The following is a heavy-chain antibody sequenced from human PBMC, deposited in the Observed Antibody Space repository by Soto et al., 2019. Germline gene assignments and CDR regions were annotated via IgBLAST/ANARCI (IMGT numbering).Heavy chain of an antibody. D-gene: IGHD3-22*01. CDR3: ATLGHYYQAFDQ. V-gene: IGHV4-61*05. J-gene: IGHJ4*02. CDR2: IYYTGTT. Sequence: SETLSLTCTVSGGSISSSSYYRGWFRQPPGKGLEWIGYIYYTGTTTYHPSLKSRVTISIDTSRNQFSLKLNSVTAADTAVYYCATLGHYYQAFDQWGQGSLVTVSS. CDR1: GGSISSSSYY.